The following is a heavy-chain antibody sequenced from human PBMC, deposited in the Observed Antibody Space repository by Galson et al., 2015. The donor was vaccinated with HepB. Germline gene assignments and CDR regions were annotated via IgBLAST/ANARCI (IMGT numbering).Heavy chain of an antibody. CDR2: MYADERNK. CDR1: GFTFSTYA. V-gene: IGHV3-33*07. Sequence: SLRLSCAASGFTFSTYAMNWVRQAPGKGLEWVALMYADERNKWYVESVKGRFTISRDTSKNTLYLQMNSLRADDTAVYYCARGVYGGNFDFDYWGQGTLVTVSS. J-gene: IGHJ4*02. CDR3: ARGVYGGNFDFDY. D-gene: IGHD4-23*01.